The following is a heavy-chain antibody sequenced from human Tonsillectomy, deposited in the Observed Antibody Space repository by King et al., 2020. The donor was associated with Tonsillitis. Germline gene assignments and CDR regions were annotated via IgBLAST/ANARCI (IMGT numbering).Heavy chain of an antibody. V-gene: IGHV3-7*03. CDR1: GFTLSIHW. Sequence: EVQLVESGGGLVQPGGSLRLSCAASGFTLSIHWMSWVRQAPGKGLEGVANIKQDGSEKYYVDSVKGRFTIARDNAKNSLDLQMNSLRAEDTAVYYCARVSSAYFDYWGQGTLVTVSS. J-gene: IGHJ4*02. CDR3: ARVSSAYFDY. D-gene: IGHD3-22*01. CDR2: IKQDGSEK.